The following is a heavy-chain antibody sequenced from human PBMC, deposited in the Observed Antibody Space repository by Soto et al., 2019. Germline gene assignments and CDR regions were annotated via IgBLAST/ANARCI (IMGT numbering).Heavy chain of an antibody. Sequence: EVQLMESGGGLVQPGGSLRLSCASSGFTLSMSAVNWVRQAPGKGLEWVSYISDSGDRTYYADSVKGRFTISRDRANNTVSLQMDSLRAEDTAVYYCAKDRGIIVKAGDAFDVWGQGTKVTVSS. J-gene: IGHJ3*01. CDR2: ISDSGDRT. CDR1: GFTLSMSA. CDR3: AKDRGIIVKAGDAFDV. V-gene: IGHV3-23*01. D-gene: IGHD3-16*02.